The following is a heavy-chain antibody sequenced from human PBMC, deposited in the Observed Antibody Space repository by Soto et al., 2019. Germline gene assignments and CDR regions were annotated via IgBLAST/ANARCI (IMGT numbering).Heavy chain of an antibody. CDR1: GGSISSSYW. Sequence: QVQLQVSGPGLVKPSGTLSLTCAVSGGSISSSYWWSWVRQPPGKGLEWIGEIYHSGSTNYNTSLKSRVTISVDKSKNQFSLKVTSVTAADTAVYYCARVSGSYYYGMDVWGQGTTVTVSS. CDR3: ARVSGSYYYGMDV. V-gene: IGHV4-4*02. CDR2: IYHSGST. J-gene: IGHJ6*02.